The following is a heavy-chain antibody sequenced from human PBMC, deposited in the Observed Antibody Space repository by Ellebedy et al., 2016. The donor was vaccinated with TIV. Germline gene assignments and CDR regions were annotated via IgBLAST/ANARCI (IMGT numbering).Heavy chain of an antibody. CDR1: GLTFSGYW. J-gene: IGHJ4*02. CDR3: ARAGGRHSTGSGFY. Sequence: PGGSLRLSCAASGLTFSGYWMSWVRQAPGKGLEWVANIKADGSEAYYVDSVKGRFTISRDNAKTSLYLQMSNLRAEDTAVFYCARAGGRHSTGSGFYWGQGTRVTVST. D-gene: IGHD2-2*01. CDR2: IKADGSEA. V-gene: IGHV3-7*03.